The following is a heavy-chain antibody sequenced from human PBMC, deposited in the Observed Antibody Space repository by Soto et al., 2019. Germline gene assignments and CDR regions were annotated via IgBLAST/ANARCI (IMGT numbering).Heavy chain of an antibody. CDR3: ARGPYGEIAALSGYMDV. CDR1: GFTFSSYA. V-gene: IGHV3-23*01. CDR2: ISGSGGST. J-gene: IGHJ6*03. Sequence: GGSLRLSCAASGFTFSSYAMSWVRQAPGKGLEWVSAISGSGGSTYYADSVKGRFTISRDNSKNTLYLQMNSLRAEDTAVYYCARGPYGEIAALSGYMDVGGKGTTVTVYS. D-gene: IGHD6-6*01.